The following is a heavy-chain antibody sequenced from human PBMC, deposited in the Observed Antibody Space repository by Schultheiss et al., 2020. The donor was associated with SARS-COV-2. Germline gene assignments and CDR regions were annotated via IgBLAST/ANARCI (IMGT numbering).Heavy chain of an antibody. CDR1: GFTFSSYG. Sequence: GGSLRLSCAASGFTFSSYGMHWVRQAPGKGLEWVSYISSSGSTIYYADSVKGRFTISRDNAKNSLYLQMNSLRAEDTAVYYCASNRAEGSSWSLYYYGMDIWGQGTTVTVSS. CDR3: ASNRAEGSSWSLYYYGMDI. J-gene: IGHJ6*02. CDR2: ISSSGSTI. D-gene: IGHD6-13*01. V-gene: IGHV3-48*04.